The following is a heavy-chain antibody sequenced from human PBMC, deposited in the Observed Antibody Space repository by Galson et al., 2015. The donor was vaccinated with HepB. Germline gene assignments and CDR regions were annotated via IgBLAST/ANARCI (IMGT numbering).Heavy chain of an antibody. CDR3: ARGALVAVVDATQKNWFAP. Sequence: SVKVSCKASGYTFSSYSITWVRQAPGQGLEWMGWISAYNRNTEYARQLQGRVTMTTDTSTSTAYMELSSLRSDDTAVYYCARGALVAVVDATQKNWFAPWGQGTLVTVSS. J-gene: IGHJ5*02. CDR2: ISAYNRNT. V-gene: IGHV1-18*01. CDR1: GYTFSSYS. D-gene: IGHD2-15*01.